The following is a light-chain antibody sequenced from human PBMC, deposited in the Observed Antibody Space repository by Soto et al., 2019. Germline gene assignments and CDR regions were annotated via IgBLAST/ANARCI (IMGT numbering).Light chain of an antibody. J-gene: IGLJ1*01. CDR1: AGAVTSDYF. CDR3: LLYYGPAYV. Sequence: QAVVTQEPSLTVSPGGTVTLTRESSAGAVTSDYFPNWFQQRPGQTPQSLIYNTNNKHSWTPARFSGSLLGGKAALTLSGVQPEDEADYYCLLYYGPAYVFGTGTKVTVL. V-gene: IGLV7-43*01. CDR2: NTN.